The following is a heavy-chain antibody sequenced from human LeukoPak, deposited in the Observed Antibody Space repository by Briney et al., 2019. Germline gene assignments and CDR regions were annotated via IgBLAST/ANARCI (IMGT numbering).Heavy chain of an antibody. Sequence: ASVKVSCKASGYTFTDYYIQWVRQGPGQGLEWMGWINPNSGDTKYAQKFQGWVTLTRDTSISTAYMELNSLRSDATAVYYCATTLYGSGSFHGYYYGLDVWGQGTTVTVSS. V-gene: IGHV1-2*04. CDR2: INPNSGDT. D-gene: IGHD3-10*01. J-gene: IGHJ6*02. CDR3: ATTLYGSGSFHGYYYGLDV. CDR1: GYTFTDYY.